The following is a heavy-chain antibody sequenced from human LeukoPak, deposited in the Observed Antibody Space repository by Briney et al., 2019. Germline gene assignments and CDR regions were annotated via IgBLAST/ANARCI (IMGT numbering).Heavy chain of an antibody. J-gene: IGHJ4*02. D-gene: IGHD5-18*01. V-gene: IGHV4-59*01. CDR2: KYYSGST. Sequence: SETLSLPCTVSGGSISRYYWSWIRQPPGKRLEWIGYKYYSGSTDYSPSLKSRVTMSVDTSKNQFSLRLSSVTAADTAVYYCARATVDTAMVLGYWGQGTLVTVSS. CDR1: GGSISRYY. CDR3: ARATVDTAMVLGY.